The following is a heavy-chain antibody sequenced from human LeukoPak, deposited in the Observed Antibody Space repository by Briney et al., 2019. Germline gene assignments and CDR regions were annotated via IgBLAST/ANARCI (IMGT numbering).Heavy chain of an antibody. CDR3: ARDLAYCSSTSCSL. J-gene: IGHJ4*02. V-gene: IGHV3-30*04. CDR1: GFIFGDYA. CDR2: IAFDDTDR. Sequence: GGSLRLSCAASGFIFGDYAMHWVRQAPGKGLEWVAAIAFDDTDRYYIDSVKGRFTISRDDSKNTLYLHMTSLRAEDTAVYYCARDLAYCSSTSCSLWGQGTLVTVSS. D-gene: IGHD2-2*01.